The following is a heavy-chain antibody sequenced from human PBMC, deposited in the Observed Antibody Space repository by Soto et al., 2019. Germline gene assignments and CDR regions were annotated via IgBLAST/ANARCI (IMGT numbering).Heavy chain of an antibody. V-gene: IGHV4-61*01. CDR1: GVSVNNGSYD. CDR2: IYYKGIT. CDR3: ARASLYVYHFDS. D-gene: IGHD5-18*01. Sequence: EALSRACPVSGVSVNNGSYDWSWIRQPPGKGLEWIGYIYYKGITNYNPSLKSRVTISIDTSKNKFSLNLTSVTAADTAVYYCARASLYVYHFDSWGQGTRVTVP. J-gene: IGHJ4*02.